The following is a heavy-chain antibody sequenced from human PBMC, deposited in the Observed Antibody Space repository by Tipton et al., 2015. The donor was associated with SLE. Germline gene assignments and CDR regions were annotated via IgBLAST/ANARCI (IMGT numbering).Heavy chain of an antibody. D-gene: IGHD3-9*01. CDR3: GRDPVKRNFDYYAPDY. J-gene: IGHJ4*02. Sequence: SLRLSCAVAGFIFGDYGMHWVRQAPGKGLEWVSGITWNSETISYADSVKGRFTVSRDNAKNVLYLYMNNLRPEDTAMYFCGRDPVKRNFDYYAPDYWGQGTQVTVSS. CDR2: ITWNSETI. CDR1: GFIFGDYG. V-gene: IGHV3-9*01.